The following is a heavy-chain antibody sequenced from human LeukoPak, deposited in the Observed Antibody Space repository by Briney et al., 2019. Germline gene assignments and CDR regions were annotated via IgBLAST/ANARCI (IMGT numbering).Heavy chain of an antibody. J-gene: IGHJ6*02. Sequence: SETLSLTCTVSGGSISSGGYYWSWIRQHPGKGLEWIGYIYYSGSTYYNPSLKSRVTISVDTSKNQFSLKLSSVTAADTAVYYCARDGWGLLYGMDVWGQGTTVTVSS. CDR1: GGSISSGGYY. CDR3: ARDGWGLLYGMDV. D-gene: IGHD1-26*01. V-gene: IGHV4-31*03. CDR2: IYYSGST.